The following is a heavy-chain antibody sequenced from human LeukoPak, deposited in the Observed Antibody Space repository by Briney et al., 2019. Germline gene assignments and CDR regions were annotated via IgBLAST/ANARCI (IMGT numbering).Heavy chain of an antibody. J-gene: IGHJ4*02. Sequence: GRSLRLSCAASGFTFSDYTMQWVRQAPGKGLEWVALLPPDGSYQYYADSLEGRFTISRDNFKNALYLQMNSLRLEDTAVYYCARGLHDRSWYGAHWGQGTLLSVSS. CDR3: ARGLHDRSWYGAH. CDR2: LPPDGSYQ. CDR1: GFTFSDYT. V-gene: IGHV3-30*04. D-gene: IGHD6-13*01.